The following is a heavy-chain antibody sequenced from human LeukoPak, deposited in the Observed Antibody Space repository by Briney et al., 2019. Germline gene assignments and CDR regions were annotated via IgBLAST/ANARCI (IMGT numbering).Heavy chain of an antibody. D-gene: IGHD5-18*01. CDR2: IYYSGST. CDR3: ARRRGDGYSYGGRDAFDM. Sequence: PSETLSLTCTVSGGSISPTSNYWGWIRQPPRKGLEWIGTIYYSGSTYYNPSLKSRVTISVDTSKNQFSLKLSSVTAADTAAFYCARRRGDGYSYGGRDAFDMWGQGTMVTVSS. J-gene: IGHJ3*02. CDR1: GGSISPTSNY. V-gene: IGHV4-39*01.